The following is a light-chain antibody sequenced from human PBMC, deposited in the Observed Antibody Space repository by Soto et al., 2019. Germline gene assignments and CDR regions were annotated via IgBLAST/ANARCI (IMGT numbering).Light chain of an antibody. CDR2: AAS. CDR1: QDINTY. J-gene: IGKJ5*01. CDR3: QQRKSYPIT. V-gene: IGKV1-9*01. Sequence: DIQLTQSPSFLSASVGDRVTITCRASQDINTYLAWYQQKPAKAPKLLIFAASTLQNGVTSRFSGSGSGTEFTVTITSLQPEDFASYYCQQRKSYPITFGQGTRLEIK.